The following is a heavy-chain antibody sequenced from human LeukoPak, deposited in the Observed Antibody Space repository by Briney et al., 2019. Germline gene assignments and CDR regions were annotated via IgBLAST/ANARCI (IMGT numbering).Heavy chain of an antibody. D-gene: IGHD6-6*01. J-gene: IGHJ4*02. CDR2: IYHSGST. Sequence: SQTLSLTCTVSGGSISSGGYYWSWIRQPPGKGLEWIGYIYHSGSTHYNPSLKSRVIISVDRSKNQFSLKVSSVTAADTAVYYCARAIAARPLDCWGQGTLVTVSS. CDR1: GGSISSGGYY. V-gene: IGHV4-30-2*01. CDR3: ARAIAARPLDC.